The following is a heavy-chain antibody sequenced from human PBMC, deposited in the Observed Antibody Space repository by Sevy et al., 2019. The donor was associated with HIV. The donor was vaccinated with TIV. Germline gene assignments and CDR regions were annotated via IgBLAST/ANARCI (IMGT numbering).Heavy chain of an antibody. CDR1: GFTFSSYS. V-gene: IGHV3-21*01. J-gene: IGHJ4*02. D-gene: IGHD6-6*01. CDR2: ISSSSSYI. CDR3: ARDLPGIAARRDNYFDY. Sequence: GGSLRLSCAASGFTFSSYSMNWVRQAPGKGLEWVSSISSSSSYIYYADSVKGRFTISRDNAKNSLYLQMNSLRAENTAVYYCARDLPGIAARRDNYFDYWGQGTLVTVSS.